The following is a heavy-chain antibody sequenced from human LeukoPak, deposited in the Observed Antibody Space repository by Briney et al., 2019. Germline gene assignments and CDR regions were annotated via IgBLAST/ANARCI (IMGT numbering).Heavy chain of an antibody. CDR1: GGSISSESYY. J-gene: IGHJ3*02. CDR3: ARGRFLEWSSSTNGAFDI. CDR2: IYTSGST. D-gene: IGHD3-3*01. V-gene: IGHV4-61*02. Sequence: SETLSLTCTVSGGSISSESYYWSWIRQPAGKGLEWIGRIYTSGSTNYNPSLKSRVTISVDTSKNQFSLKLNSVTAADTAVYYCARGRFLEWSSSTNGAFDIWGQGTMVTVSS.